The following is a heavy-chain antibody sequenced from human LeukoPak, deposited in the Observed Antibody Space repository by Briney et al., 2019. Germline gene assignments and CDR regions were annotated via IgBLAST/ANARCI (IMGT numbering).Heavy chain of an antibody. J-gene: IGHJ3*02. D-gene: IGHD3-22*01. CDR2: INPSVGST. Sequence: PGASVKVSCKASVYTFTSYYMHWVRQAPRQGLEGMGIINPSVGSTSYAQKLQGRVTMTREMSTSTVYMERSSLRSEDTAVYYCARGHFYDSSGYHDTFDIWGQGTMVTVSS. V-gene: IGHV1-46*01. CDR1: VYTFTSYY. CDR3: ARGHFYDSSGYHDTFDI.